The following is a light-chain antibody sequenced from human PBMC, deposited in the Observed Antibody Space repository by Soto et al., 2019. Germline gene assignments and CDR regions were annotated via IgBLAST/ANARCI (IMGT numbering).Light chain of an antibody. J-gene: IGLJ7*02. V-gene: IGLV2-14*01. CDR2: EVS. CDR3: SSYTSSSTLV. Sequence: QSALTQPASVSGSPGQSITISCTGTSSDVGGYNYVSWYQQHPGKAPKLMIYEVSNRPSGVSNRFSGSKSGNTASLTISGLQAEDEADYYCSSYTSSSTLVFGTGTQLTA. CDR1: SSDVGGYNY.